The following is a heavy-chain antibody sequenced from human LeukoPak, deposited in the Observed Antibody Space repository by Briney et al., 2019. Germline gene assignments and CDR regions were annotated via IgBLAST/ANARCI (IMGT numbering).Heavy chain of an antibody. CDR1: GYTFTGYY. CDR2: INPNSGGT. Sequence: GASVKVSCKASGYTFTGYYMHWVRQAPGQGLEWMGWINPNSGGTNYAQKFQGRVTMTRDTSISTAYMELSRLRSGDTAVYYCARNSDIVVVTAIRGENWFDPWGQGTLVTVSS. V-gene: IGHV1-2*02. J-gene: IGHJ5*02. CDR3: ARNSDIVVVTAIRGENWFDP. D-gene: IGHD2-21*02.